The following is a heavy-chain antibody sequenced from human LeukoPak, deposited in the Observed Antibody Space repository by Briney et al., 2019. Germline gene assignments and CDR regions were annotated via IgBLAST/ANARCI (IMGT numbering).Heavy chain of an antibody. CDR2: SYSSRPT. V-gene: IGHV4-59*08. J-gene: IGHJ3*02. Sequence: GLXXXXXSYSSRPTNYTPSLKSRVTISVDTSKSQVSLKLNSVTAADTAVYYCARHLVEMATITDAFDIWGQGTMVTVSS. CDR3: ARHLVEMATITDAFDI. D-gene: IGHD5-24*01.